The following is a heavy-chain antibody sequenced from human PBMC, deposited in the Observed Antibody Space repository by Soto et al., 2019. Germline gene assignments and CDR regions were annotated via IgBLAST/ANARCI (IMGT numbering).Heavy chain of an antibody. CDR3: ATIGVSGYLAV. D-gene: IGHD3-16*02. V-gene: IGHV4-31*03. J-gene: IGHJ6*01. CDR1: GPDINSGGFT. CDR2: LSHSGST. Sequence: SETLCITCSFSGPDINSGGFTWTWIRQHAGKGLEWLGYLSHSGSTDYNPSLKSRLSISGDTSKNQFSLTLTSVTAADAAVYYCATIGVSGYLAVWGQGTPVTVSS.